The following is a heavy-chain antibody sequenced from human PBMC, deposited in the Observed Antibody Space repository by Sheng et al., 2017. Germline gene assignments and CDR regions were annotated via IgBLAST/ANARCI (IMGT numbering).Heavy chain of an antibody. V-gene: IGHV1-2*02. CDR1: IHLHRLL. CDR3: AREKRSGWFDL. D-gene: IGHD3-3*01. J-gene: IGHJ5*02. Sequence: QEQLVAVWGSVEEDRCLSEGLLHNFWIHLHRLLFTLGATGPGQSFEWMGWINPSSGGTKYAQKFQGRVTVTRDTSISTMNMELSRLTNDDTAVYYCAREKRSGWFDLWGQGTLVTVAS. CDR2: INPSSGGT.